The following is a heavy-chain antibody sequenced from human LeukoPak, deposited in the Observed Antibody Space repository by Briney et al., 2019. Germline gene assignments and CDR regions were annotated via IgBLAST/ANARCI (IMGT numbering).Heavy chain of an antibody. CDR2: IKPDGSQK. J-gene: IGHJ4*02. CDR3: ASHSEHYYDSSGYEFDY. D-gene: IGHD3-22*01. CDR1: GFSFSSYW. V-gene: IGHV3-7*01. Sequence: GGSLRLSCAASGFSFSSYWMAWVRQAPMKGLEWVTNIKPDGSQKKYADSVKGRFAISRDNAKNSVYLQMNSLRAEDTAVYYCASHSEHYYDSSGYEFDYWGQGTLVTVSS.